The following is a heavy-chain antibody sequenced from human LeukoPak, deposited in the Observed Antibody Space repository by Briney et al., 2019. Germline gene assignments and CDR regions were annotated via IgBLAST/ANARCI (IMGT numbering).Heavy chain of an antibody. J-gene: IGHJ4*02. D-gene: IGHD3-22*01. CDR3: ARAYYYDSSGYFDY. Sequence: GGSLRLSCAASGFTFSSYAMHWVRQAPGKGLEWVAVISYDGSNKYYADSVKGRFTISRDNSKNTLYLQMNSLRAEDTAVYYCARAYYYDSSGYFDYWGQGTLVTVSS. V-gene: IGHV3-30-3*01. CDR2: ISYDGSNK. CDR1: GFTFSSYA.